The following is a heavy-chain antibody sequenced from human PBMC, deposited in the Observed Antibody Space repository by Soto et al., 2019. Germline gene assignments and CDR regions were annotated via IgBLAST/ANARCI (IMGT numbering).Heavy chain of an antibody. CDR3: TILPPTESPNKGYYYDYGRDV. J-gene: IGHJ6*02. CDR2: IYPGDSDT. V-gene: IGHV5-51*01. Sequence: GESLKISCKGSGYSFTSYWIGWVRQMPGKGLEWMGIIYPGDSDTRYSPSFQGQVTISADKSISTAYLQWSSLKASDTAMYYCTILPPTESPNKGYYYDYGRDVWGQGSTVTVS. CDR1: GYSFTSYW.